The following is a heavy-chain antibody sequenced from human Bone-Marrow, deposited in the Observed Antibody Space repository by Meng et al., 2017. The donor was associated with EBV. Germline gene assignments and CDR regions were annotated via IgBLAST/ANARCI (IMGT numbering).Heavy chain of an antibody. D-gene: IGHD6-6*01. J-gene: IGHJ4*02. CDR1: GFSLSTRGVG. CDR2: IYWDDDK. CDR3: AHLIAARPFDY. Sequence: QITLKESCPTLVKPTQTRPLTRPFSGFSLSTRGVGVGWIRQPPGKALEWLAVIYWDDDKRYSPSLKSRLTITKDTSKKQVVLTMTNMDPVDAATYYCAHLIAARPFDYWGQGTLVTVSS. V-gene: IGHV2-5*02.